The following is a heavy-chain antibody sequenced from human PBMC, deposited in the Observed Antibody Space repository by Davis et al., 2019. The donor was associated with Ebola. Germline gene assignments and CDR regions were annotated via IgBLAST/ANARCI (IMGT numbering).Heavy chain of an antibody. V-gene: IGHV1-8*01. CDR3: ARGCRATVLMGEWYFDL. CDR1: GYTFTSYD. J-gene: IGHJ2*01. D-gene: IGHD4-23*01. Sequence: ASVKVSCKASGYTFTSYDINWVRQATGQGLEWMGWMNPNSGNTGYAQKFQGRVTMTRNPSISTAYMELSSLTSDDTAVYYCARGCRATVLMGEWYFDLWGRGTLVTVSP. CDR2: MNPNSGNT.